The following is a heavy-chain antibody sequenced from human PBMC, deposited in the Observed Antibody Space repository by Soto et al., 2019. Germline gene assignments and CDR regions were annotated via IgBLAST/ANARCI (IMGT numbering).Heavy chain of an antibody. CDR1: GASISTYY. J-gene: IGHJ4*02. D-gene: IGHD1-26*01. CDR3: ARAVSYSVGARLDY. V-gene: IGHV4-59*08. CDR2: IYYTGST. Sequence: PSETLSLTCTVSGASISTYYWGWIRQPPGKKLEWVGYIYYTGSTNTNPSLKSRVTMSVDTSKNQLSLKLSSVTAADTAYYYCARAVSYSVGARLDYWGQGTLVTVSS.